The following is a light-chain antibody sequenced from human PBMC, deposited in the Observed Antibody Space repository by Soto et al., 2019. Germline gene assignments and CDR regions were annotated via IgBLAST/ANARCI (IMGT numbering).Light chain of an antibody. CDR3: QSYDSSLSGWV. V-gene: IGLV1-40*01. Sequence: QPVLTQPPSVSGAPGQRVTISCTESSSNIGAGYGVHWYQQLPGTAPKLLIYVNSNRPSGVPDRFSGSKSGTSASLAITGIRAEDEADYYCQSYDSSLSGWVFGGGTKLTVL. J-gene: IGLJ3*02. CDR1: SSNIGAGYG. CDR2: VNS.